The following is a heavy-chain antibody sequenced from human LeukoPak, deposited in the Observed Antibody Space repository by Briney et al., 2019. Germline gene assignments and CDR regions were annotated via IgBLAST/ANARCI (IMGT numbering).Heavy chain of an antibody. J-gene: IGHJ6*02. CDR1: GFTFSSYA. Sequence: GALRLSCAASGFTFSSYAMSWVRQAPGKGLEWVSAISGSGGSTYYADSVKGRFTISRDNSKNTLYLQMNSLRAEDTAVYYCAPRTTVTPTGYYYYGMDVWGQGTTVTVSS. CDR2: ISGSGGST. V-gene: IGHV3-23*01. D-gene: IGHD4-17*01. CDR3: APRTTVTPTGYYYYGMDV.